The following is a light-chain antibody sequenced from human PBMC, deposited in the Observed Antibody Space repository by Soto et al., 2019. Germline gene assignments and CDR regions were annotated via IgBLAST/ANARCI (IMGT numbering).Light chain of an antibody. Sequence: QSVLTQPPSASGTPGQRVTISCSGSSSIFGIFFVFWYLHFPGSAPNLLIYKNIQRPSGVSYRFSGSNSVTSASLAFSGLRSEDEADYYCAAWDATLSGYVFGTGTKVTVL. V-gene: IGLV1-47*01. J-gene: IGLJ1*01. CDR3: AAWDATLSGYV. CDR1: SSIFGIFF. CDR2: KNI.